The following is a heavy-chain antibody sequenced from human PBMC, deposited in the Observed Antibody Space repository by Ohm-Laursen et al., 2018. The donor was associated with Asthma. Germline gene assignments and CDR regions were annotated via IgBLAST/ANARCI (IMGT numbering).Heavy chain of an antibody. Sequence: ASVKVSCKASGYTFTGYYMHWVRQAPGQGLEWMGRFNPNDGATSFAQKFQGRVTMTWDTSITTACMELSRLTSEDTAVYYCASGLAGDYGDYVPDFWGQGSLVTVSA. J-gene: IGHJ4*01. CDR3: ASGLAGDYGDYVPDF. CDR2: FNPNDGAT. V-gene: IGHV1-2*06. D-gene: IGHD4-17*01. CDR1: GYTFTGYY.